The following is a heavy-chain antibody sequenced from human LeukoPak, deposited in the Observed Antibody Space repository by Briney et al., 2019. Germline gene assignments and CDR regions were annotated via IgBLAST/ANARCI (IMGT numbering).Heavy chain of an antibody. V-gene: IGHV4-59*08. J-gene: IGHJ2*01. Sequence: PSETLSLTCTVSGGSISSYYWSWIRQPPGKGLEWIGYIYYSGSTNYNPSLKSRVTISVDTSKNQFSLKLSSVTAADTAVYYCARAKPPGYCSSTSCQRYFDLWGRGPLVPVS. CDR2: IYYSGST. CDR1: GGSISSYY. D-gene: IGHD2-2*01. CDR3: ARAKPPGYCSSTSCQRYFDL.